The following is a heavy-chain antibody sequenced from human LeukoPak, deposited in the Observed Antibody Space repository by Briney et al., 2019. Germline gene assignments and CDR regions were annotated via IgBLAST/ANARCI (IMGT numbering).Heavy chain of an antibody. CDR2: IVVDSGNT. CDR3: AQSLRGYSYVFDY. CDR1: GFTFTRSA. V-gene: IGHV1-58*02. Sequence: SVKVSCKTSGFTFTRSAMQWVRQARGQGLEWMGWIVVDSGNTNYAQKFQERVTITRDKSTDTAYMELSGLRSEDTAVYYCAQSLRGYSYVFDYWGQGTLVTVSS. D-gene: IGHD5-18*01. J-gene: IGHJ4*02.